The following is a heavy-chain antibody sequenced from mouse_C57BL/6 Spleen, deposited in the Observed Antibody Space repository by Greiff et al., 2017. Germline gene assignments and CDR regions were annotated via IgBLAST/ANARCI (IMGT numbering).Heavy chain of an antibody. V-gene: IGHV1-64*01. CDR1: GYTFTSYW. D-gene: IGHD1-1*02. CDR2: IHPNSGST. J-gene: IGHJ2*01. Sequence: VQLQQPGAELVKPGASVKLSCKASGYTFTSYWMHWVKQRPGQGLEWIGMIHPNSGSTNYNEKFKSKATLTVDKSSSTAYMQRSSLTSEDSAVYYCGRSLGWGLGDYWGKGTTLTFSS. CDR3: GRSLGWGLGDY.